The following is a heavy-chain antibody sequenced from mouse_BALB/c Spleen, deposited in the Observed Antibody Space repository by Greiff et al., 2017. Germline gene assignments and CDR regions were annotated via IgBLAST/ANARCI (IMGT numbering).Heavy chain of an antibody. Sequence: EVQGVESGGGLVKPGGSLKLSCAASGFTFSSYAMSWVRQTPEKRLEWVASISSGGSTYYPDSVKGRFTISRDNARNILYLQMSSLRSEDTAMYYCARRGYGNYYFDYWGQGTTLTVSS. J-gene: IGHJ2*01. CDR3: ARRGYGNYYFDY. D-gene: IGHD2-10*02. CDR1: GFTFSSYA. CDR2: ISSGGST. V-gene: IGHV5-6-5*01.